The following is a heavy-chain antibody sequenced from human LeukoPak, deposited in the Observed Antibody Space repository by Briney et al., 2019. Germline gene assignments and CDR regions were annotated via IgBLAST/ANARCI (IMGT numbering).Heavy chain of an antibody. Sequence: SETLSLTCTVSGYSISSGYYWGWIRQPPGKWLEWTGSIDHSGSTYYNPSLKSRITISVDTSKNQFSLKLNSVTAADTAVYYCAKSNGYGLVDIWGQGTMVTVSS. CDR3: AKSNGYGLVDI. V-gene: IGHV4-38-2*02. CDR1: GYSISSGYY. CDR2: IDHSGST. D-gene: IGHD3-10*01. J-gene: IGHJ3*02.